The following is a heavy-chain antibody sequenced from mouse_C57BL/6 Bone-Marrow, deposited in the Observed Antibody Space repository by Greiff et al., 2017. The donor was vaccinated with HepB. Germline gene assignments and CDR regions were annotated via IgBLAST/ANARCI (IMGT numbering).Heavy chain of an antibody. J-gene: IGHJ1*03. CDR3: ASYYYGSSSWYFDV. V-gene: IGHV14-2*01. Sequence: EVQLQQSGAELVKPGASVKLSCTASGFNIKDYYMHWVKQRTEQGLEWIGRIDPEDGETTYAPKFQGKATITADTSSNTAYLQLSSLTSEDTAVYYCASYYYGSSSWYFDVWGTGTTVTVSS. D-gene: IGHD1-1*01. CDR2: IDPEDGET. CDR1: GFNIKDYY.